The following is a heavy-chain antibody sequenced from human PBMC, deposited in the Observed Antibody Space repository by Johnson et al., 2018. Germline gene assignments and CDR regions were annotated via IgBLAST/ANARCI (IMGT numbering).Heavy chain of an antibody. D-gene: IGHD1-20*01. CDR1: GVTFSNYA. J-gene: IGHJ6*02. Sequence: QVQLVQSGAEVKKPGSSVKVSCNVSGVTFSNYAVTWVRQAPGQGLEWVGGSIPLLGATDYAKQFQGSAPLTADGSTGTAYMELSSLRSDDTAVYYCARDLNFKSDHYYGMDVWGQGTTVTVSS. CDR2: SIPLLGAT. V-gene: IGHV1-69*12. CDR3: ARDLNFKSDHYYGMDV.